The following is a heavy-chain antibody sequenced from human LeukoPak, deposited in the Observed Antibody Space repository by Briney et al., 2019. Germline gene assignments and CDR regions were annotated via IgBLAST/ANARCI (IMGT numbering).Heavy chain of an antibody. CDR2: ISGSGGST. J-gene: IGHJ4*02. V-gene: IGHV3-23*01. CDR3: AKDQMGYCSGGSCYDFDY. Sequence: GGSLRLSCAASGFTFSSYAMSWVRQAPGKGLEWVSAISGSGGSTYYADSVKGRLTISRDDSKNTLYLQMNSLRAEDTAVYYCAKDQMGYCSGGSCYDFDYWGQGTLVTVSS. CDR1: GFTFSSYA. D-gene: IGHD2-15*01.